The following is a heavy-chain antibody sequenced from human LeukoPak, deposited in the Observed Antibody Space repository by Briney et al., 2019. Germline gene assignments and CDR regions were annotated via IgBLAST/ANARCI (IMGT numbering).Heavy chain of an antibody. V-gene: IGHV3-43D*03. CDR2: ISWDGGST. J-gene: IGHJ4*02. Sequence: GGSLRLSCAASGFTFDDYAMHWVRQAPGKGLEWVSLISWDGGSTYYADSVKGRFTISRDNSKNTLYLQMNSLRAEDTAVYYCAKGLNGDLPLYCFDYWGQGTLVTVSS. CDR1: GFTFDDYA. D-gene: IGHD4-17*01. CDR3: AKGLNGDLPLYCFDY.